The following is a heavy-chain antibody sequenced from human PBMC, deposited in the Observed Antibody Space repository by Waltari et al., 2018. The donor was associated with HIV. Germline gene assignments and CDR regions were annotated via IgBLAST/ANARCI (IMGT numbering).Heavy chain of an antibody. CDR1: IHTFDNYV. D-gene: IGHD3-10*01. CDR3: TSGPEKGWFVD. CDR2: IHPHSHVP. Sequence: QEELVQSGAEVKKTGASVRISCKTSIHTFDNYVIYWLRQAPGQSLQWLGWIHPHSHVPRYSPDFEDKGTITRDPSLNVIYMGISSLTSEDTAVYFCTSGPEKGWFVDWGQGTLVSVS. V-gene: IGHV1-8*03. J-gene: IGHJ4*02.